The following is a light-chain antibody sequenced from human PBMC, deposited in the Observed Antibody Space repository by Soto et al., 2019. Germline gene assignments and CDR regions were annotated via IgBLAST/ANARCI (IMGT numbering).Light chain of an antibody. CDR1: GSDVGGYSL. J-gene: IGLJ3*02. CDR3: CSFAGNTNSV. V-gene: IGLV2-23*02. CDR2: EVF. Sequence: QSVLTQPASVSGSPGQSITISCTGTGSDVGGYSLVSWYQQHPDKAPKLIIYEVFKRPSGVSNRFSGSKSGNTASLTISGLQAEDEADYYCCSFAGNTNSVFGGGTSSPS.